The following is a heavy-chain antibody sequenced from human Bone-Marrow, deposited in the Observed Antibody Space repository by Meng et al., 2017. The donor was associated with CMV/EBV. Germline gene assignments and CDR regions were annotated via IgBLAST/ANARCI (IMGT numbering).Heavy chain of an antibody. Sequence: GESLKISCAASGFTFSSYWMSWVRQAPGKGLEWVANIKQDGSEKYYVDSVKGRFTISRDNAKNSLYLQMNSLRAEDTAVYYCARVNNWGPYYYYSMDVWGQGTTVTVSS. V-gene: IGHV3-7*01. CDR3: ARVNNWGPYYYYSMDV. J-gene: IGHJ6*02. D-gene: IGHD7-27*01. CDR1: GFTFSSYW. CDR2: IKQDGSEK.